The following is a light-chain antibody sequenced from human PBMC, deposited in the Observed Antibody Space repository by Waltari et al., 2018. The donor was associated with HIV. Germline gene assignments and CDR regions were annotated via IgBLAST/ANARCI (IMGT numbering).Light chain of an antibody. CDR1: QSVRSAS. CDR2: GAS. CDR3: QQYAASPLT. J-gene: IGKJ4*01. Sequence: EIVLTQSPGTLSLSPGERATLSCRASQSVRSASLAWYQQKPCQAPRLLIFGASSRAPCIPDRFSGSGAVTDFILTISRLEPEDCAVYYCQQYAASPLTFGGGTKVEIK. V-gene: IGKV3-20*01.